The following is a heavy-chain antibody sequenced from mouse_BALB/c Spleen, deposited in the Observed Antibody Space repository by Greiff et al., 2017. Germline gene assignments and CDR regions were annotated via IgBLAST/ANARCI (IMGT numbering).Heavy chain of an antibody. V-gene: IGHV1-82*01. J-gene: IGHJ4*01. D-gene: IGHD2-14*01. CDR2: LYPGDGDT. Sequence: VQLQQSGPELVKPGASVKISCKASGYAFSSSWMNWVKQRPGQGLEWIGRLYPGDGDTNYNGKFKGKATLTADKSSSTAYMQLSSLTSVDSAVYVCARSGEVRAMDDWGQGTSVTGSS. CDR1: GYAFSSSW. CDR3: ARSGEVRAMDD.